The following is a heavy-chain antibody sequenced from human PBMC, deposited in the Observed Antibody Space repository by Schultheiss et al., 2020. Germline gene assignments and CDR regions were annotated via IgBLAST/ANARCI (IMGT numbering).Heavy chain of an antibody. V-gene: IGHV4-39*01. J-gene: IGHJ5*02. CDR3: ARHGLGVAASGSGWFDP. CDR1: GASIVNIGYY. D-gene: IGHD3-10*01. Sequence: SATLSLTCTVSGASIVNIGYYWAWIRQPPGKGPEWIVSMFHSGSTYFNASLESRVTMSVDTSKNQISLRLNSVTAADTAVYYCARHGLGVAASGSGWFDPWGPGTLVTVSS. CDR2: MFHSGST.